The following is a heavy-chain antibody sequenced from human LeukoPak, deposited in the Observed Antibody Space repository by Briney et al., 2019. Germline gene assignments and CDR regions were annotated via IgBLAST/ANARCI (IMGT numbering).Heavy chain of an antibody. CDR2: TYYSGRT. D-gene: IGHD1-26*01. Sequence: SETLSLTCSLSAGSISSYCWSWIRQPPGKGLEWIGCTYYSGRTNYNPSLKSRVTMSLDTSKSQFSLKLSSVTAADTAVYYCARERLGDAFDIWGQGTMVTVSS. CDR3: ARERLGDAFDI. V-gene: IGHV4-59*01. J-gene: IGHJ3*02. CDR1: AGSISSYC.